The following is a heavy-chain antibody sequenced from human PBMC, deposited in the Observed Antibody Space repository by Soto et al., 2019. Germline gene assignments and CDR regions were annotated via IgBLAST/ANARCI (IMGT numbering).Heavy chain of an antibody. D-gene: IGHD2-15*01. CDR3: ARDQYCSVSTCFGYPDG. J-gene: IGHJ6*03. CDR2: IIPLLGMT. CDR1: GDTFSTHT. V-gene: IGHV1-69*08. Sequence: HVQLLQSGAEVKKPGSSVKVSCHASGDTFSTHTITWVRQAPGQGLEWVGRIIPLLGMTDYAQRFQGRITLTADKSTSTAYLVLSGLRPEDTALYYCARDQYCSVSTCFGYPDGWGTGTAVTVSS.